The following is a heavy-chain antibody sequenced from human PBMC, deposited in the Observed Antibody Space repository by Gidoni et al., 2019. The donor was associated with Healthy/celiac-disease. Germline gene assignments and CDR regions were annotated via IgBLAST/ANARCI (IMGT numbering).Heavy chain of an antibody. V-gene: IGHV3-23*01. CDR2: ISGSGGST. J-gene: IGHJ3*02. CDR3: AKVLRGTMIVVVQTGNAFDI. Sequence: EVQLFASGGGLVQPGGSLRLSCAASGFTFSSYAMSRVRQAPGKGLARVSAISGSGGSTYYAHSVKGRFTISRDNSKNTLYLQRNSLRAEDTAVYYCAKVLRGTMIVVVQTGNAFDIWGQGTMVTVSS. CDR1: GFTFSSYA. D-gene: IGHD3-22*01.